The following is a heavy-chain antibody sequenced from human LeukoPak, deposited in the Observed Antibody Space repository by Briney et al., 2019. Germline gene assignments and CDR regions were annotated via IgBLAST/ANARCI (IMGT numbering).Heavy chain of an antibody. CDR1: GFTFSSYA. Sequence: GGSLRLSCAASGFTFSSYAMSWVRQAPGKGLEWVSAISGSGGSTHYADSVKGRFTISRDNSKNTLYLQMNSLRAEDTAVYYCAKDQEYSSSWYGVYYFDYWGQGTLVTVSS. J-gene: IGHJ4*02. CDR2: ISGSGGST. CDR3: AKDQEYSSSWYGVYYFDY. D-gene: IGHD6-13*01. V-gene: IGHV3-23*01.